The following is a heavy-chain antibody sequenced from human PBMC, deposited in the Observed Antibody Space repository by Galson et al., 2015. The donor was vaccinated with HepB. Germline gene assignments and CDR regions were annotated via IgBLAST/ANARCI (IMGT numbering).Heavy chain of an antibody. Sequence: PALVKPTQPLTLTCTFSGFSLSTSGMCVSWIRQPPGKALEWLARIDWDDDKYYSTSLKTRLTISKDTSKNQVVLTVTNMDPVDTATYYCARTYGSGSYYSTYYYYGMDVWGQGTTVTVSS. CDR1: GFSLSTSGMC. J-gene: IGHJ6*02. CDR3: ARTYGSGSYYSTYYYYGMDV. V-gene: IGHV2-70*11. CDR2: IDWDDDK. D-gene: IGHD3-10*01.